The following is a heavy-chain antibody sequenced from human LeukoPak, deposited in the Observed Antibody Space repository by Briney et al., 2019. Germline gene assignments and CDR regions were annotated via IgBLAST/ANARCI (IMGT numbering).Heavy chain of an antibody. V-gene: IGHV4-59*01. CDR1: GGSISSYY. D-gene: IGHD4-17*01. CDR2: MYYSGST. J-gene: IGHJ6*02. CDR3: ARVGDYRYYGMDV. Sequence: PSETLSLTCTVSGGSISSYYWSWIRQPPGKGLEWIGYMYYSGSTNYNPSLKSRVTMSVDTSKNHFSLKMSSVTAADTAVYYCARVGDYRYYGMDVWGQGTTVTVSS.